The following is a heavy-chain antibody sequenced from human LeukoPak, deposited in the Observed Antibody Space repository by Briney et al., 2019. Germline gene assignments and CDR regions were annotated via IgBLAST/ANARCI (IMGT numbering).Heavy chain of an antibody. V-gene: IGHV3-20*04. J-gene: IGHJ4*02. D-gene: IGHD6-13*01. CDR3: ASSPYSRSWTIDY. CDR2: INWNGGST. Sequence: GGSLRLSCAASGFTFSSYEMNWVRQAPGKGLEWVSGINWNGGSTGYADSVKGRFTISRDNAKNSLYLQMNSLRAEDTAVYYCASSPYSRSWTIDYWGQGTLVTVSS. CDR1: GFTFSSYE.